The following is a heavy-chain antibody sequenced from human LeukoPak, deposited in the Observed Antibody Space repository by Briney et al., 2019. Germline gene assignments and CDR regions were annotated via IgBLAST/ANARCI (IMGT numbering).Heavy chain of an antibody. D-gene: IGHD6-19*01. V-gene: IGHV3-7*01. J-gene: IGHJ4*02. CDR2: IKDDGSAN. Sequence: GGSLRLSCAASGFAFSTYWMEWVRQAPGKGLEWVASIKDDGSANYYVDSVKGRFTISRDNAKNSLYLRMNSLRVEDTAVYYCARRKSGVAVAGPGDHWGQGTLVTVSS. CDR1: GFAFSTYW. CDR3: ARRKSGVAVAGPGDH.